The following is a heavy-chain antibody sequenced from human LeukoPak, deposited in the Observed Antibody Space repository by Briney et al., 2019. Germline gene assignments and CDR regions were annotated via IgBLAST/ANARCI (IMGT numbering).Heavy chain of an antibody. CDR1: GFTFSSYA. Sequence: GGSLRLSCAASGFTFSSYAMSWVRQAPGKGLEWVSAISGSDGSTYYADSVKGRFTISRDNSKNTLYLQMNSLRAEDTAVYYCAKGSVQYSSSWYYFDYWGQGTLVTVSS. V-gene: IGHV3-23*01. J-gene: IGHJ4*02. D-gene: IGHD6-13*01. CDR3: AKGSVQYSSSWYYFDY. CDR2: ISGSDGST.